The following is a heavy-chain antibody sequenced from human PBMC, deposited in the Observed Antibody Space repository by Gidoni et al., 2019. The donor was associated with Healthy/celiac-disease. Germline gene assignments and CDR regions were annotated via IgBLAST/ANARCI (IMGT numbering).Heavy chain of an antibody. D-gene: IGHD2-15*01. J-gene: IGHJ5*02. V-gene: IGHV4-59*01. CDR3: ARVGGYCSGGSCLRGWFDP. Sequence: QVQLQESGPGLVKPSATLSLTCTVSGGSISSYYWSWIRQPPGKGLEWIGYIYYSGSTNYNPSLKSRVTISVDTSKNQFSLKLSSVTAADTAVYYCARVGGYCSGGSCLRGWFDPWGQGTLVTVSS. CDR1: GGSISSYY. CDR2: IYYSGST.